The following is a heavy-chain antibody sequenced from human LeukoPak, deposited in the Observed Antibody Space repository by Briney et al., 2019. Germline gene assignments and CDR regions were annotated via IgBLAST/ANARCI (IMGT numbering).Heavy chain of an antibody. Sequence: GGSLRLSCAASGFTFSGSAMHWVRQASGKGLEWVGRIRCKANSYATAYAASVKGRFTISRDDSKNTAYLQMNSLKTEDTAVYYCYAKGRRVDYSDDYWGQGTLVTVSS. CDR3: YAKGRRVDYSDDY. CDR1: GFTFSGSA. J-gene: IGHJ4*02. V-gene: IGHV3-73*01. CDR2: IRCKANSYAT. D-gene: IGHD4-11*01.